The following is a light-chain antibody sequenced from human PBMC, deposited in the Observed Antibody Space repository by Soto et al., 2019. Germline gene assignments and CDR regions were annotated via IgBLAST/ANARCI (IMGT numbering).Light chain of an antibody. V-gene: IGLV2-14*01. Sequence: QSALTQPASVSGSPGQSITISCTGTASDIGNYNWVSWYQQHPGKAPKLIVHEVANRLSGVSGRFSGSKSGNTAFLTISGLQAEDEAVYYCCSHSSSITWMFGGGTKLTVL. J-gene: IGLJ3*02. CDR3: CSHSSSITWM. CDR1: ASDIGNYNW. CDR2: EVA.